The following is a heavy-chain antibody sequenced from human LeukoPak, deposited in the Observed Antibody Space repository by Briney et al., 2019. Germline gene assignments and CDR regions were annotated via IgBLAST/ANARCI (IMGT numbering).Heavy chain of an antibody. J-gene: IGHJ4*02. Sequence: SETLSLTCAVYGGSFSGYYWSWIRQPPGKGPEWIGEINHSGSTNYNPSLKSRVTISVDTSKNQFSLKLSSVTAAGTAVYYCARGRFLEWLRPFDYWGQGTLVTVSS. V-gene: IGHV4-34*01. D-gene: IGHD3-3*01. CDR3: ARGRFLEWLRPFDY. CDR1: GGSFSGYY. CDR2: INHSGST.